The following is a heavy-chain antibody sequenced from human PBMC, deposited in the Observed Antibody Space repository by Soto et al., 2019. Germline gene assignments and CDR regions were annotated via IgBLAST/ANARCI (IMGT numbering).Heavy chain of an antibody. CDR1: GGSLSRSSYY. Sequence: SETLSLTFTVSGGSLSRSSYYWGWIRQPPGKGLEWIGSIYYSGSTYYNPSLKSRVTISVDTSKNQFSLKLSSVTAADTAVYYCATLKYYGSGSYYMYYYYYMDVWGKGTTVTVSS. V-gene: IGHV4-39*01. CDR2: IYYSGST. D-gene: IGHD3-10*01. CDR3: ATLKYYGSGSYYMYYYYYMDV. J-gene: IGHJ6*03.